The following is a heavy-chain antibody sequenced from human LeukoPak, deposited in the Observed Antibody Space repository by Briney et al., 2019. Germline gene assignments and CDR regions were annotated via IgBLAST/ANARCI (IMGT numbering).Heavy chain of an antibody. V-gene: IGHV4-28*05. CDR3: ARKATTGPTKAAFDI. CDR2: IYSGGI. CDR1: GYSISSSNY. D-gene: IGHD4-17*01. Sequence: SETLSLTCAVSGYSISSSNYWVWIRQPPGKGLEWIGHIYSGGIYYNPSLKSRVTMSVDTSKNQFSLKLSSVTAVDTAVYYCARKATTGPTKAAFDIWGQGTMVTVSS. J-gene: IGHJ3*02.